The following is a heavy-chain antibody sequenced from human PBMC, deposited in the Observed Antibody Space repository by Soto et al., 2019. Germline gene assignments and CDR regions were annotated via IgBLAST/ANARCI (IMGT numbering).Heavy chain of an antibody. V-gene: IGHV4-61*08. D-gene: IGHD6-13*01. Sequence: PSETLSLTCTVSGGSIIGGDYYWSWIRQPPGKGLGWIGFIHYSGSTNYNPSLKSRATISVDTSKNQFSLRLSSVTAADTAVYYCARESAAAAGNNAFDIWGQGTMVTVSS. CDR3: ARESAAAAGNNAFDI. CDR2: IHYSGST. CDR1: GGSIIGGDYY. J-gene: IGHJ3*02.